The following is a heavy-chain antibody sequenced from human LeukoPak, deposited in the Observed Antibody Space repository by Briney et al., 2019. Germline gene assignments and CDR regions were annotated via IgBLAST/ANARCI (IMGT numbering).Heavy chain of an antibody. Sequence: GGSLRLSCAASGFTFSSYAMHWVRQAPGKGLEWVAVISYDGSNKYYADSVKGRFTISRDNSKDTLYLQMNSLRAEDTAVYYCARDSRIAAAALDYWGQGTLVTVSS. D-gene: IGHD6-13*01. J-gene: IGHJ4*02. CDR2: ISYDGSNK. CDR1: GFTFSSYA. V-gene: IGHV3-30*01. CDR3: ARDSRIAAAALDY.